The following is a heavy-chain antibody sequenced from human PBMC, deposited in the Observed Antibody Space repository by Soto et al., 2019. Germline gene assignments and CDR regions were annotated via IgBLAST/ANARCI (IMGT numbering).Heavy chain of an antibody. Sequence: SETLSLTCAVYGGSFSGYYWSWIRQPPGKGLEWIGEINHSGSTNYNLSLKRRVTISVDTSKNQFSLKLSSVTAADTAVYYCARHSRRGYSGQVQYNWFDPWGQGTLVTVSS. CDR3: ARHSRRGYSGQVQYNWFDP. CDR2: INHSGST. V-gene: IGHV4-34*01. D-gene: IGHD5-12*01. CDR1: GGSFSGYY. J-gene: IGHJ5*02.